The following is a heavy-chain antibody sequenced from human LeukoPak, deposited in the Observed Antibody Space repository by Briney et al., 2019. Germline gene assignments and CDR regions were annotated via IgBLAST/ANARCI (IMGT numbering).Heavy chain of an antibody. Sequence: SETLSLTCTVSGASISSYYWSWIRQPPGKGLEWIGYIYDSGSTNYNPSLKSRVTISVDTSKNQFSLKLSSVTAADTAVYYCAGMVRGVISVVTAIPYYYYGMDVWGQGTTVTVSS. CDR2: IYDSGST. CDR3: AGMVRGVISVVTAIPYYYYGMDV. CDR1: GASISSYY. J-gene: IGHJ6*02. V-gene: IGHV4-59*12. D-gene: IGHD3-10*01.